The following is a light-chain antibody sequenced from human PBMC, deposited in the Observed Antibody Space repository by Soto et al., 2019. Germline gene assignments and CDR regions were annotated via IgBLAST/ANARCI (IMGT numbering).Light chain of an antibody. CDR2: EVN. V-gene: IGLV2-14*01. Sequence: QSVLTQPASVSGSPGQSITISCTGTSSDVGGYNYVSWYQQHPGKAPKLVIFEVNNRPSGVSNRFSGSKSGNTASLTISGLQAGDEADYYCSSYRGGSALGVFGTGTKLTVL. CDR3: SSYRGGSALGV. J-gene: IGLJ1*01. CDR1: SSDVGGYNY.